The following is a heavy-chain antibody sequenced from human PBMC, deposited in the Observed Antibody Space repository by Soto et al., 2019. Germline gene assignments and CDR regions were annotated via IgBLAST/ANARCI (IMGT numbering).Heavy chain of an antibody. Sequence: QVQLVESGGGLVKPGGSLRLSCAVSGFTFSDYYMTWIRQAPGKGLEWVSYNSSSTSHTNYADSVKGRFTSSRDNAKNSLFLQMNSLRAEDTAVYYCARGRGAAADYFDFWGQGTLVTVSS. CDR3: ARGRGAAADYFDF. V-gene: IGHV3-11*05. J-gene: IGHJ4*02. CDR1: GFTFSDYY. CDR2: NSSSTSHT. D-gene: IGHD6-13*01.